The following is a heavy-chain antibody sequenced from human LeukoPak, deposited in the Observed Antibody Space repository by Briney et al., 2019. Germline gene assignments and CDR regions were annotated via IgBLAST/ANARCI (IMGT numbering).Heavy chain of an antibody. CDR1: GGTFSGYY. D-gene: IGHD3-10*01. J-gene: IGHJ6*03. Sequence: SETLSLTCAVHGGTFSGYYWSWIRQPPGKGLEWIGDINHSGSTNYNPSLKSRVTISVDTSKNQFSLKLSSVTAADTAVYYCARRSPYGSGRYYYYYYMDVWGKGTTVTISS. CDR3: ARRSPYGSGRYYYYYYMDV. CDR2: INHSGST. V-gene: IGHV4-34*01.